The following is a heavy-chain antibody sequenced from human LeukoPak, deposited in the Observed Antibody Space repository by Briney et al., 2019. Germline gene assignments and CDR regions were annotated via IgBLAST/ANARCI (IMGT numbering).Heavy chain of an antibody. V-gene: IGHV4-59*02. CDR2: IYSSGST. CDR1: GGFVSSYY. D-gene: IGHD2-15*01. J-gene: IGHJ4*02. Sequence: SETLSLTCTVSGGFVSSYYWNWIRQPPGKGLEWIGYIYSSGSTNYNPSLKSRVTISVDTSKNQFSLKLSSVTAADTAVYCCARVTCSGGSCYSSGFDYWGQGTLVTVSS. CDR3: ARVTCSGGSCYSSGFDY.